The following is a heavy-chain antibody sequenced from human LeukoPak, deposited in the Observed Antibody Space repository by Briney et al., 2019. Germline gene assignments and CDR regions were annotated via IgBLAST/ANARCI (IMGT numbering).Heavy chain of an antibody. CDR2: IYYSGST. CDR1: GGSISSGVYY. CDR3: ARDRRWLPSFDS. Sequence: SQTLSLTCTVSGGSISSGVYYWSWIRKPPGKGLEWIGYIYYSGSTYYNPSLKSRVTISVDTSKNQFSLKLSSVTAADTAVYYCARDRRWLPSFDSWGQGTLVTVSS. V-gene: IGHV4-30-4*08. D-gene: IGHD5-24*01. J-gene: IGHJ4*02.